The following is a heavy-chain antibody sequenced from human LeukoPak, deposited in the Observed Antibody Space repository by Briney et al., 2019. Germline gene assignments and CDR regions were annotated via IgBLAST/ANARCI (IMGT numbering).Heavy chain of an antibody. J-gene: IGHJ6*02. CDR1: GGTFSSYA. CDR2: IIPIFGTA. V-gene: IGHV1-69*13. CDR3: AREPPLYYCSSTSCYDYYYGMDV. D-gene: IGHD2-2*01. Sequence: SVKVSCKASGGTFSSYAISWVRQAPGQGLEWMGGIIPIFGTANYAQKFQGRVTITADESTSTAYLELSSLRSEDTAVYYCAREPPLYYCSSTSCYDYYYGMDVWGQGTTVTVSS.